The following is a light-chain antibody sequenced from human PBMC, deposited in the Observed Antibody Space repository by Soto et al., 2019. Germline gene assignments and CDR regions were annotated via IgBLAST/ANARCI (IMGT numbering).Light chain of an antibody. J-gene: IGKJ4*01. V-gene: IGKV1-12*01. CDR2: TTS. CDR1: QGINSW. Sequence: DIQMTQSPSSVSASVGDRVTITCRASQGINSWLAWYQQKPGTAPRLLIHTTSSLQSEVPSRFSGSGSGTDFTLTISSLQPEDFAIYYCQQANSFPLTFGGGTKVDIK. CDR3: QQANSFPLT.